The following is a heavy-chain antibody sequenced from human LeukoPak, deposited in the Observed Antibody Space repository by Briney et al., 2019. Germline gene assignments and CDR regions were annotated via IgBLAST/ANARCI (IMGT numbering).Heavy chain of an antibody. Sequence: PGGSLRLSCAASGFTFSRYTMNWVRQAPGKGLEWVSSISSGSSNIHYADSVKGRFTISRDNAKNSLYLQMNSLRAEDTAVYYRASPIATDGLDYWGQGTLVTVSS. D-gene: IGHD6-13*01. V-gene: IGHV3-21*01. CDR2: ISSGSSNI. CDR1: GFTFSRYT. CDR3: ASPIATDGLDY. J-gene: IGHJ4*02.